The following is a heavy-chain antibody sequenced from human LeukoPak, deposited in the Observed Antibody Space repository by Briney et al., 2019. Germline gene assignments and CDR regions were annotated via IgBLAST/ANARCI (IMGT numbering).Heavy chain of an antibody. CDR1: GGSISSSSYY. V-gene: IGHV4-39*01. J-gene: IGHJ4*02. Sequence: TSSETLSLTCTVSGGSISSSSYYWGWIRQPPGKGLEWIGSIYYSGSTYYNPSLKSRVTISVDTSKNQFSLKLSSVTAADTAVYYCARRSRIFGVVIMYYFDYWGQGTLVTVSS. CDR2: IYYSGST. D-gene: IGHD3-3*01. CDR3: ARRSRIFGVVIMYYFDY.